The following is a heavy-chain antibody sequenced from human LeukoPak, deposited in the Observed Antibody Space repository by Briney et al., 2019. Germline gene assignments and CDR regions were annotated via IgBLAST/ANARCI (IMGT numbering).Heavy chain of an antibody. CDR1: GFTFSSYS. CDR2: ISSSSSYI. Sequence: GGSLRLSCAASGFTFSSYSMNWVRQAPGKGLERVSSISSSSSYIYYADSVKGRFTISRDNAKNSLYLQMNGLRAEDTAVYYCARVRDYYGSGSYYNIDYWGQGTLVTVSS. CDR3: ARVRDYYGSGSYYNIDY. J-gene: IGHJ4*02. D-gene: IGHD3-10*01. V-gene: IGHV3-21*01.